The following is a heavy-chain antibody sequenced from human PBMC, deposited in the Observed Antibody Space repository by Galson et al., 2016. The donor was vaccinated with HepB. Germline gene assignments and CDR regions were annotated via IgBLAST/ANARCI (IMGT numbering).Heavy chain of an antibody. CDR1: GFTFSSYA. Sequence: SLRLSCAASGFTFSSYAMNWVRQAPGKGLEWVSSITSGSSYISCADSVKGRFTISRDNAKNLLYLQMNSLRAEDTAVYYCARDPTCGGNCLGENYFDYWGQGSLVIVSS. CDR3: ARDPTCGGNCLGENYFDY. CDR2: ITSGSSYI. V-gene: IGHV3-21*01. D-gene: IGHD2-21*02. J-gene: IGHJ4*02.